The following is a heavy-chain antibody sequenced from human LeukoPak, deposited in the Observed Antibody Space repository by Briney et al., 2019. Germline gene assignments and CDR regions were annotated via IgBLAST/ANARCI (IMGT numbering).Heavy chain of an antibody. CDR1: GPSISRYY. Sequence: SETLSLTCSLSGPSISRYYWSWLRQPPGKGLEWLGYVYDSGSTNYKPSLKSRVTISVDTSKTQFSLKLSSVTAADTAVYYCARVDSFDVFFDYWGQGTLVTVSS. CDR2: VYDSGST. J-gene: IGHJ4*02. CDR3: ARVDSFDVFFDY. V-gene: IGHV4-59*01. D-gene: IGHD3-9*01.